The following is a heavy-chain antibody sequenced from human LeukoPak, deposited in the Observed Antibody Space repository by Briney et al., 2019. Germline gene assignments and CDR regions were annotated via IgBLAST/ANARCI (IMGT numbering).Heavy chain of an antibody. CDR2: IYSGGST. CDR3: AKDWSYGGNSWKYFGS. J-gene: IGHJ4*02. D-gene: IGHD4-23*01. Sequence: GGPLRLSCAASGFTMSHYGVSWVRQAPGKGLEWVSVIYSGGSTYYADSVKGRYTISRDNSKNTLYLQMNSLRAEDTAVYYCAKDWSYGGNSWKYFGSWGQGILVTVSS. V-gene: IGHV3-53*01. CDR1: GFTMSHYG.